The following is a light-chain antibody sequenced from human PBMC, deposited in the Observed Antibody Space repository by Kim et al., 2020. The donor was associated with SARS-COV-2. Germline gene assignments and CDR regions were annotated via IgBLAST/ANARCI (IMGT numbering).Light chain of an antibody. CDR2: EVT. Sequence: QSALTQPASVSGSPGQSITISCTGSNNDVGSYTLVSWYQQYPGKAPKLMIYEVTKRPSGVSNRFSGSKSGNTASLTNSGLQAEDEADYYCCSYVGNDIYVYGTGTKVTVL. V-gene: IGLV2-23*02. J-gene: IGLJ1*01. CDR1: NNDVGSYTL. CDR3: CSYVGNDIYV.